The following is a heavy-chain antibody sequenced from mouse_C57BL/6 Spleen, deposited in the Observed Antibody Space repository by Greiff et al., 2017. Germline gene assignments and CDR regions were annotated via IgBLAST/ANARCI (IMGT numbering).Heavy chain of an antibody. Sequence: QVQLQQPGAELVKPGASVKLSCKASGYTFTSYWMHWVKQRPGQGLEWIGMIHPNSGSTNYNEKFKSKATLTVDKSSSTAYMQLSSLTSEDSAVYYCAREVATRGFAYWGQGTLVTVSA. CDR2: IHPNSGST. J-gene: IGHJ3*01. CDR1: GYTFTSYW. CDR3: AREVATRGFAY. V-gene: IGHV1-64*01. D-gene: IGHD1-1*02.